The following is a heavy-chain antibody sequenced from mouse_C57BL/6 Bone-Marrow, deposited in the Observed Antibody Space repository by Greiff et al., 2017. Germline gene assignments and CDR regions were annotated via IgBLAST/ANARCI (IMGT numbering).Heavy chain of an antibody. CDR3: AKEGGLWHWYFDV. CDR1: GSTFTSSW. Sequence: QVQLKESGAELAKPGASVKLSCKASGSTFTSSWMHWLKQRPGQGLEWIGYLNPSSGYTKYNQKFKDTATLTADKSSSTAYMQLSSLTYEDSAVDYGAKEGGLWHWYFDVWGAGTTVTGSS. J-gene: IGHJ1*01. V-gene: IGHV1-7*01. CDR2: LNPSSGYT. D-gene: IGHD1-1*02.